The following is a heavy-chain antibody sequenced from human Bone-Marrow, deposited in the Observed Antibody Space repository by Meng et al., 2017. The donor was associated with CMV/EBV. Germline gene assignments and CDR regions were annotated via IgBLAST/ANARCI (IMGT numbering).Heavy chain of an antibody. Sequence: GESLKLSCAASGFTFSSYWMDWVRQAPGKGLVWVSRIKRDGSSTTYADAVKGRFIISRDNAKNTLYLQMNSLRAEDTAVYYCTRGSSWSDYWGQGTLVTVSS. V-gene: IGHV3-74*01. D-gene: IGHD6-6*01. CDR1: GFTFSSYW. J-gene: IGHJ4*02. CDR3: TRGSSWSDY. CDR2: IKRDGSST.